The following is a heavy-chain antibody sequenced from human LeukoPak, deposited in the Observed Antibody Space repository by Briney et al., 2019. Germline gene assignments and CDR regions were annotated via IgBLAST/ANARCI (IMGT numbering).Heavy chain of an antibody. Sequence: PGGSLRLSCAASGFTFSSYAMHWVRQAPGKGLEWVAVISYDGSNKYYADSVKGRFTISRDNAKNSLYLQMNSLRAEDTAVYYCARSSLEEGAAFDIWGQGTMVTVSS. J-gene: IGHJ3*02. CDR3: ARSSLEEGAAFDI. D-gene: IGHD1-26*01. V-gene: IGHV3-30-3*01. CDR2: ISYDGSNK. CDR1: GFTFSSYA.